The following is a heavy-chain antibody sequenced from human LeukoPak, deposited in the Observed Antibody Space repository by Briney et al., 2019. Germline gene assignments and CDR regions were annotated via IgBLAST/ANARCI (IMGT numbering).Heavy chain of an antibody. V-gene: IGHV4-30-4*01. CDR3: ARLYSYGYYYFDY. Sequence: SETLSLTCTVSGGSISSGDYYWSWIRQPPGKGLEWIGYIYYSGSTYYNPSLKSRVTISVDTSKNQFSLKLSSVTAADTAVHYCARLYSYGYYYFDYWGQGTLVTVSS. D-gene: IGHD5-18*01. J-gene: IGHJ4*02. CDR2: IYYSGST. CDR1: GGSISSGDYY.